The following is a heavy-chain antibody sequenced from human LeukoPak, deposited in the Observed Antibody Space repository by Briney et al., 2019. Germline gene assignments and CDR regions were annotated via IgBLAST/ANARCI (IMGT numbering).Heavy chain of an antibody. Sequence: PSETLSLTCTVSGGSISSYYWGWIRQPPGKGLEWIGYIYYSGSTDYNPSLKSRVTISVDTPKNQISLKLSSVTAADTALYYCARAEAGSYSSYYYYGVDVWGQGTTVTVSS. CDR3: ARAEAGSYSSYYYYGVDV. D-gene: IGHD3-10*01. CDR1: GGSISSYY. V-gene: IGHV4-59*01. CDR2: IYYSGST. J-gene: IGHJ6*02.